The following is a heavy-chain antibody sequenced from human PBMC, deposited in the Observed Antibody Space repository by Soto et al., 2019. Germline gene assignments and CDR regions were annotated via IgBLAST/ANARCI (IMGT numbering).Heavy chain of an antibody. D-gene: IGHD2-15*01. CDR3: ARGLGAQDCSGGSCYSRYYFDY. J-gene: IGHJ4*02. V-gene: IGHV4-34*01. CDR1: GGSFSGYY. CDR2: INHSGST. Sequence: PSETLSLTCAVYGGSFSGYYWSWIRQPPGKGLEWIGEINHSGSTNYNPSLKSRVSISVDTSKNQFSLKLSSVTAADTAVYYCARGLGAQDCSGGSCYSRYYFDYWGQGTLVTVSS.